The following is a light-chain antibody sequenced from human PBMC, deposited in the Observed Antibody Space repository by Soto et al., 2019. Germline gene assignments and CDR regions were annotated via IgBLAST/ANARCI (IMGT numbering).Light chain of an antibody. CDR2: DAS. J-gene: IGKJ5*01. CDR3: QQRSNWPPDT. CDR1: HSVSSSY. V-gene: IGKV3D-20*02. Sequence: EIVLTQSPGTLSLSPGERATLSWGGSHSVSSSYLAWYQQKPGQAPRLLFYDASNRATGIPARFSGSGSGTDFTLTISSLEPEDFAVYYCQQRSNWPPDTFGQGTRLEIK.